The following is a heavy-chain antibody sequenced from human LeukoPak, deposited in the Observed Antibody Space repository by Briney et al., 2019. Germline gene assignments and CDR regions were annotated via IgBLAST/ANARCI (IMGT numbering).Heavy chain of an antibody. CDR3: ARDRSGFDYNWFDP. V-gene: IGHV3-11*01. CDR2: ISSSGRTT. CDR1: GFTFSDFY. Sequence: GVLRLSCAASGFTFSDFYLAWIRQAPGKGREWLPYISSSGRTTYYADSVEGRFTISRDNAKNSVYLQMNSLRADDTAVYYCARDRSGFDYNWFDPWGQGTLVTVSS. D-gene: IGHD5-12*01. J-gene: IGHJ5*02.